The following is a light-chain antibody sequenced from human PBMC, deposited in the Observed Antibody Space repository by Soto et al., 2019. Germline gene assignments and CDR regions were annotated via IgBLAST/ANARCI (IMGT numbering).Light chain of an antibody. Sequence: EIVLTQSPGTLSLSPGERATLSCRASQYMTRTYIAWYQQKPGQAPRLLIYAASNRATGIPDKFSGSGSGTDYSLTITRLGPEDSAVYYCHQYDKAPQTFGQGTKVEIK. CDR3: HQYDKAPQT. CDR2: AAS. CDR1: QYMTRTY. V-gene: IGKV3-20*01. J-gene: IGKJ2*01.